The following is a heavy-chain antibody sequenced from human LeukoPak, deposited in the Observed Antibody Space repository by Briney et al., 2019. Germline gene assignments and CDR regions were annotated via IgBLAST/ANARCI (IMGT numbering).Heavy chain of an antibody. J-gene: IGHJ4*02. CDR3: AKDPGRYYDSSGYDGLYFDY. Sequence: GGSLRLSCAASGFTFSSYAMSWVRQAPGKGLEWVSAISGSGGSTYYADSVKGRFTISRDNSKNTLYLQVNSLRAEDTAVYYCAKDPGRYYDSSGYDGLYFDYWGQGTLVTVSS. D-gene: IGHD3-22*01. CDR1: GFTFSSYA. V-gene: IGHV3-23*01. CDR2: ISGSGGST.